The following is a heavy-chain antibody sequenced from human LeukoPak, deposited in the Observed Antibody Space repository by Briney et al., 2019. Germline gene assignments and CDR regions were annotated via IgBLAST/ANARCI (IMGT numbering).Heavy chain of an antibody. CDR2: IKQDGSEK. Sequence: GGSLRLSCAASGFTFSSYWMSWVRQAPGKGLEWVANIKQDGSEKYYVDSVKGRFTISRDNAKNSLYLQMNSLRAEDTVVYYCARDRDTVTTYSHDYWGQGTLVTVSS. CDR1: GFTFSSYW. V-gene: IGHV3-7*01. J-gene: IGHJ4*02. CDR3: ARDRDTVTTYSHDY. D-gene: IGHD4-11*01.